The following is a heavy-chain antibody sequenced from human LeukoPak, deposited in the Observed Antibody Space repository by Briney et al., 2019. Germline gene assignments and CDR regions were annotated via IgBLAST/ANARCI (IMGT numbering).Heavy chain of an antibody. J-gene: IGHJ4*02. CDR1: GYTFTGYY. CDR2: INPNSGGT. CDR3: ARDIVVVVAATRALNY. V-gene: IGHV1-2*02. D-gene: IGHD2-15*01. Sequence: GASVKVSCKASGYTFTGYYMHWVRQAPGQGLEWMGWINPNSGGTNYAQKFQGRVTMTRDTSISTAYMELSRLRSDDTAVYYCARDIVVVVAATRALNYWGQGTLVTVSS.